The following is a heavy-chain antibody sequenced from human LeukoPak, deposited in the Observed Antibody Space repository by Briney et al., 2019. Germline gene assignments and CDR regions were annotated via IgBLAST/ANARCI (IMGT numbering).Heavy chain of an antibody. CDR3: ARENYSGWADY. CDR1: GGSISSGSYY. D-gene: IGHD6-19*01. CDR2: IYYSGST. J-gene: IGHJ4*02. Sequence: SETLSLTCTVSGGSISSGSYYWSWIRQPPGKGLEWIGYIYYSGSTNYNPSLKSRVSISVDTSKNQFSLKLNSVTAADTAVYYCARENYSGWADYWGQGTLVTVSS. V-gene: IGHV4-61*01.